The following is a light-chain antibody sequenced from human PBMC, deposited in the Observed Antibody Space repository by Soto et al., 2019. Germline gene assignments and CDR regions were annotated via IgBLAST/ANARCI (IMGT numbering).Light chain of an antibody. CDR3: QQRGNWPLT. J-gene: IGKJ2*01. CDR2: GAS. CDR1: QNINNY. Sequence: EIGLTQSPGTLSLSPGERATLSCRASQNINNYLAWYQQKRGQAPRLLIYGASNRATGIPARFSGSGSGTDFTLTISSLEAEDFAVYYCQQRGNWPLTFGQGTKLEIK. V-gene: IGKV3-11*01.